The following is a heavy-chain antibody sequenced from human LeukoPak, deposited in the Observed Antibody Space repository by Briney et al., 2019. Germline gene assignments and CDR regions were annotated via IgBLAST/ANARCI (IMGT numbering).Heavy chain of an antibody. J-gene: IGHJ3*02. D-gene: IGHD2-21*01. CDR2: LDSGGAT. CDR3: ARELRDAFDM. CDR1: GFTFSSYG. V-gene: IGHV3-53*01. Sequence: GGSLRLSCAASGFTFSSYGMSWVRQAPGKGLEYVSVLDSGGATHYADSVKGRFSISRDNFRNTLSLQMNSLRVDDTAVYYCARELRDAFDMWGQGTRVTVS.